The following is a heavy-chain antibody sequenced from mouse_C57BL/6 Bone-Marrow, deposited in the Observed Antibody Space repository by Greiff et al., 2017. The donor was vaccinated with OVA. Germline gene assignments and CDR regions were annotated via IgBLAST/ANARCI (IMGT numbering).Heavy chain of an antibody. D-gene: IGHD2-4*01. CDR2: IDPSDSYT. CDR1: GYTFTSYW. J-gene: IGHJ3*01. Sequence: VQLQQPGAELVMPGASVKLSCKASGYTFTSYWMHWVKQRPGQGLEWIGEIDPSDSYTNYNQKFKGKSTLTVDKSSSTAYMQLSSLTSEVSSVYYCARGPYDSPFAYWGQGTLVTVSA. CDR3: ARGPYDSPFAY. V-gene: IGHV1-69*01.